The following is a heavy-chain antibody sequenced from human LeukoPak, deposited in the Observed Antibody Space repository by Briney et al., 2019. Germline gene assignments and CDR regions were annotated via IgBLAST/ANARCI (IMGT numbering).Heavy chain of an antibody. J-gene: IGHJ4*02. CDR1: GFTFSSYA. CDR3: ARGSRPRIAAAPLVY. CDR2: ISYDGSNK. D-gene: IGHD6-13*01. V-gene: IGHV3-30-3*01. Sequence: PGRSLRLSCAASGFTFSSYAMHWVRQAPGKGLEWVAVISYDGSNKYYADSVKGRFTISRDNSKNTLYLQMNSLRAEDTAVYYCARGSRPRIAAAPLVYWGQGTLVTVSS.